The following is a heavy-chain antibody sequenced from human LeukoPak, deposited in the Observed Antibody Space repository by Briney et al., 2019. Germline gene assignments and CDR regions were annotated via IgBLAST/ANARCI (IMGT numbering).Heavy chain of an antibody. CDR3: EKDSGYVSLDY. CDR2: ISGSGGST. D-gene: IGHD5-12*01. Sequence: GGSLRLSCAASGFTFSSYGMSWVRQAPGKGLEWVSAISGSGGSTYYADSVKGRFTISRDNSKNTLYLQMNSLRAEDTAVYYCEKDSGYVSLDYWGQGTLVTVSS. CDR1: GFTFSSYG. V-gene: IGHV3-23*01. J-gene: IGHJ4*02.